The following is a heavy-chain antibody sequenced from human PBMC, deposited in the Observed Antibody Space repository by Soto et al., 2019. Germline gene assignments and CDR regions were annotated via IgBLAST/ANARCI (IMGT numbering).Heavy chain of an antibody. V-gene: IGHV1-18*01. CDR3: ARRISSGRTGGWFDP. Sequence: GASVKVSCKASGYTFTSYGISWVRQAPGQGLEWMGWISAYNGNTNYAQKLQGRVTMTTDTSTSTAYMELRSLRSDDTAVYYCARRISSGRTGGWFDPWGQGTLVTVSS. CDR1: GYTFTSYG. CDR2: ISAYNGNT. J-gene: IGHJ5*02. D-gene: IGHD6-19*01.